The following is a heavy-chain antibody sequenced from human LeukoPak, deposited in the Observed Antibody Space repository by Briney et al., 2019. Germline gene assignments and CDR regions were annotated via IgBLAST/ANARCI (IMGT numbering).Heavy chain of an antibody. CDR3: ARSGSSAWYLDFDY. J-gene: IGHJ4*02. CDR1: GGSISSYY. D-gene: IGHD6-19*01. V-gene: IGHV4-59*08. CDR2: NYHRGST. Sequence: PSETLSLTCTVSGGSISSYYWSWIRQPPGKGLEWIGTNYHRGSTSYNPSLKSRVNILLDTSKNQFSLKLSSVTAADTSVYYCARSGSSAWYLDFDYWGQGTLVTVSS.